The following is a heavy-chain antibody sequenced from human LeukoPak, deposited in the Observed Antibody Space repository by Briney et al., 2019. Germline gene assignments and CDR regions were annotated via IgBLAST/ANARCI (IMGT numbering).Heavy chain of an antibody. CDR1: GYSFTSYW. V-gene: IGHV5-51*01. D-gene: IGHD1-26*01. J-gene: IGHJ4*02. CDR2: IYPGDSDT. CDR3: ASGGEVGATYPYAFFDY. Sequence: GESLKISCKGSGYSFTSYWIGWVRQMPGKGLEWIGIIYPGDSDTRYSPSFQGQVTISADKSISTAYLQWSSLKASDTAMYYCASGGEVGATYPYAFFDYWGQGTLVTVSS.